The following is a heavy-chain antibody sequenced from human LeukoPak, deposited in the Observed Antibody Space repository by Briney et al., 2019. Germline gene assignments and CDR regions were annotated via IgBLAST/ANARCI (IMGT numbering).Heavy chain of an antibody. CDR2: ISGDGGRT. CDR3: AKVQRDIVVVIAIFSFDY. Sequence: GGSLRLSCAAYGFTFSSYAMSWVRQAPGKGLEWVSLISGDGGRTHYADSVKGRFTISRDNAKNTLYLQMNRLSVEDTAVYYCAKVQRDIVVVIAIFSFDYWGQGSLVTVSS. D-gene: IGHD2-21*01. V-gene: IGHV3-23*01. CDR1: GFTFSSYA. J-gene: IGHJ4*02.